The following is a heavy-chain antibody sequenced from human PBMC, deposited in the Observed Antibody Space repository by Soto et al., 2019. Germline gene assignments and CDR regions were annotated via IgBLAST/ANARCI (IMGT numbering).Heavy chain of an antibody. Sequence: EVQLVESGGGLVQPGGSLRLSCAASGFTFSSYSMNWVRQAPGKGLGWVSYISSSSTTIYYAGSVKGRFTISRDNAKNSLYLQMNSLRAEDTAVYYCARAGYYDTSGYYDSKAFDIWGQGTMVTVSS. D-gene: IGHD3-22*01. CDR3: ARAGYYDTSGYYDSKAFDI. V-gene: IGHV3-48*01. J-gene: IGHJ3*02. CDR1: GFTFSSYS. CDR2: ISSSSTTI.